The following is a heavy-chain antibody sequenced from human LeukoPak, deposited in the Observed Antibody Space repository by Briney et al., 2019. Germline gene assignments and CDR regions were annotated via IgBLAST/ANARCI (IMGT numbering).Heavy chain of an antibody. CDR3: ARDRGTWNDDGFDY. J-gene: IGHJ4*02. CDR1: GGSINTYY. V-gene: IGHV4-4*07. D-gene: IGHD1-1*01. Sequence: SETLSLTCTVSGGSINTYYWSWIRQPAGKGLEWIGRIYASGTTNYNPSLKSRVTMSVDTSKNQISLKLSSVTAADTAVYYCARDRGTWNDDGFDYWGQGTLVTVSS. CDR2: IYASGTT.